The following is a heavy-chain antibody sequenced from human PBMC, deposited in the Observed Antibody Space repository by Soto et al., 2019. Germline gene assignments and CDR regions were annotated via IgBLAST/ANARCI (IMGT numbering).Heavy chain of an antibody. J-gene: IGHJ5*02. Sequence: QVQLQESGPGLVKPSGTLSLTCAVSGGSISSSNWWSWVSQPPGKGLEWIGEIYHSGSTNYNPSPTRPVSISVAKSPNPFSLQLSSLTAADTPLYYCARDYMVRGVIRCFDPWCQVTLVTVSS. CDR1: GGSISSSNW. V-gene: IGHV4-4*02. D-gene: IGHD3-10*01. CDR3: ARDYMVRGVIRCFDP. CDR2: IYHSGST.